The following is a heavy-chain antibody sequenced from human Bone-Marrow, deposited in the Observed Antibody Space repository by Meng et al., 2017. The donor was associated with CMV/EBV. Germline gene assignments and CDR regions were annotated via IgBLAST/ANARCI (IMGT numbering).Heavy chain of an antibody. CDR3: AKEGPAAIHEGAFDI. CDR1: GFTFSSYG. Sequence: GESLKISCAASGFTFSSYGMHWVHQAPGKGLEWVAFIRYDGSNKYYADSVKGRFTISRDNSKNTLYLQMNSLRAEDTAVYYCAKEGPAAIHEGAFDIWGQGTMVTVSS. V-gene: IGHV3-30*02. D-gene: IGHD2-2*02. CDR2: IRYDGSNK. J-gene: IGHJ3*02.